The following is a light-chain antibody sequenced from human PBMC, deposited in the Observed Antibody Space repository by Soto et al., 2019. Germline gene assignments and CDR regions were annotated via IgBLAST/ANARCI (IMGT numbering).Light chain of an antibody. Sequence: AIQMTQSPSSLSASVGDRVTITCRASQGIRNDLGWYQQKPGKAPKLLIYVASSLQSGGPSRFSGSGSGTDFTLTISSLQPEDFATYYCLQDYNYPYTFGQGTKLEIK. CDR2: VAS. CDR3: LQDYNYPYT. CDR1: QGIRND. V-gene: IGKV1-6*01. J-gene: IGKJ2*01.